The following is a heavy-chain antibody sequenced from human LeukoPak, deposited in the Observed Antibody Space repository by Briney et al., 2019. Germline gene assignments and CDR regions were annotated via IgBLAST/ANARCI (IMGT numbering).Heavy chain of an antibody. D-gene: IGHD3-16*02. J-gene: IGHJ5*02. CDR3: ARDIVGELSSYNWSDP. CDR2: IYTSGST. CDR1: GGSISSGSYY. V-gene: IGHV4-61*02. Sequence: SETLSLTCTVSGGSISSGSYYWSWIRQPAGKGLEWIGRIYTSGSTNYNPSLKSRVTISVDTSKNQFSLKLSSVTAADTAVYYCARDIVGELSSYNWSDPWGQGTLVTVSS.